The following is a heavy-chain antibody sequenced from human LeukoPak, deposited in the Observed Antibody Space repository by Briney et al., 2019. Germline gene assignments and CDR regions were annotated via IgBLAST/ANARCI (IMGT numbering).Heavy chain of an antibody. V-gene: IGHV1-69*13. CDR3: ARDLCGSCYSGWFDP. D-gene: IGHD2-15*01. CDR2: IIPIFGTA. CDR1: GGTFSSYA. Sequence: GASVKVSCKASGGTFSSYAISWVRQAPGQGLEWMGGIIPIFGTASYAQKFQGRVTITADESTSTAYMEMSSLRSEDTAVYYCARDLCGSCYSGWFDPWGQGTLVTVSS. J-gene: IGHJ5*02.